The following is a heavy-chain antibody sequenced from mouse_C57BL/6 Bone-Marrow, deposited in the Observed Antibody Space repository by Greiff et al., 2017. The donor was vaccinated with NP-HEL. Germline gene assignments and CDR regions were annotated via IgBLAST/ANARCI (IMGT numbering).Heavy chain of an antibody. J-gene: IGHJ4*01. CDR1: GYTFTDYY. Sequence: EVQLQQSGPVLVKPGASVKMSCKASGYTFTDYYMNWVKQSHGKSLEWIGVINPYNGGTSYNQKFKGKATLTVDKSSSTAYMELNSLTSEDSAVYYCAKRANWFYAMDYWGQGTSVTVSS. V-gene: IGHV1-19*01. D-gene: IGHD4-1*01. CDR3: AKRANWFYAMDY. CDR2: INPYNGGT.